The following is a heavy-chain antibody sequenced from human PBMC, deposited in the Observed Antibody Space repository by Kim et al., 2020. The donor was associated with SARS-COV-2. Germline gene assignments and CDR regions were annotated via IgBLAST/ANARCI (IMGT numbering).Heavy chain of an antibody. D-gene: IGHD1-1*01. J-gene: IGHJ6*02. V-gene: IGHV3-7*01. CDR3: TGGRTWYYYYGMDV. Sequence: GGSLRLSCAASGFTFSNYWMSWVRQAPGKGLEWVSNIKQDGSEKYYVDSVKGRFTISRDNAKNSLYLQMNSLRAEDTAVYYCTGGRTWYYYYGMDVWGEGTTVTVSS. CDR2: IKQDGSEK. CDR1: GFTFSNYW.